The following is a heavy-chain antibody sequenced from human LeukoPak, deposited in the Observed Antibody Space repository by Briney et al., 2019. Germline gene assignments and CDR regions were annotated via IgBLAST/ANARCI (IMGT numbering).Heavy chain of an antibody. CDR2: IKQDAREI. V-gene: IGHV3-7*01. CDR3: ARAGFGIAFDI. J-gene: IGHJ3*02. D-gene: IGHD3-16*01. CDR1: GFTFSSYW. Sequence: PGRSLRLSCAASGFTFSSYWMNWVRQAPGKGLEWVANIKQDAREIYHVDSVKGRFTISRDNAENSLYLQMNSLRAEDTAVYYCARAGFGIAFDIWGQGTMVTVSS.